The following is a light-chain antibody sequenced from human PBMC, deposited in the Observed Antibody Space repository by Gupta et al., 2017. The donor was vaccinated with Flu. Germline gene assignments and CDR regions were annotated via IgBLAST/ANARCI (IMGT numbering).Light chain of an antibody. CDR1: QAVNNNY. CDR3: QQYGRSPWT. Sequence: GTLSLSPGERATLSCTASQAVNNNYLAWYQQKPGQAPRLLIFAASSRATGIPERFTGCGSGTDFILIISRLEPEDFAVYYCQQYGRSPWTFGHGTTVEV. CDR2: AAS. J-gene: IGKJ1*01. V-gene: IGKV3-20*01.